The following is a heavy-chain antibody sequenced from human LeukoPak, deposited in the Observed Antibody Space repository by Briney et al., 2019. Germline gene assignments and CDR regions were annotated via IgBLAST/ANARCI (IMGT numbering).Heavy chain of an antibody. CDR1: GFTVSSNY. CDR2: LYTGGST. D-gene: IGHD3-16*01. J-gene: IGHJ4*02. Sequence: GGSLRLSCAASGFTVSSNYMSWVRQAPGKGLEWVSVLYTGGSTYYADSVKGRFTISRDNSKNTLYLQMDSLRAEDTAVYYCARGGGSTAFDYWGQGTLVTVSS. CDR3: ARGGGSTAFDY. V-gene: IGHV3-53*01.